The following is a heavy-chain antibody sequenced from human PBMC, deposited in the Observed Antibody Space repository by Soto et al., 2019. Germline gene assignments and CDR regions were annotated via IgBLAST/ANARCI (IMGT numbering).Heavy chain of an antibody. Sequence: EVQLLESGGGLVQPGGSLRLSCAASGFTFSSYAMSWVRQAPGKGLEWVSAISGSGGSTYYADSVKGRFTISRDNSKNALYLQMNSLRAEDTAVSWCAKENGYSSSWFEFDYWGQGTLVTVSS. J-gene: IGHJ4*02. CDR3: AKENGYSSSWFEFDY. CDR1: GFTFSSYA. V-gene: IGHV3-23*01. D-gene: IGHD6-13*01. CDR2: ISGSGGST.